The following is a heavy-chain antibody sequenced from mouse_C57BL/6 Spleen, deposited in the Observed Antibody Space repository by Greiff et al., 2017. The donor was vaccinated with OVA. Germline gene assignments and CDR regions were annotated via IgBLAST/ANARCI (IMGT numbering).Heavy chain of an antibody. CDR3: ARARAYDYGAMDY. V-gene: IGHV1-64*01. J-gene: IGHJ4*01. CDR2: IHPNSGST. CDR1: GYTFTSYW. D-gene: IGHD2-4*01. Sequence: QVQLQQPGAELVKPGASVKLSCKASGYTFTSYWMHWVKQRPGQGLEWIGMIHPNSGSTNYNEKFKSKATLTVDKSSSTAYMQLSSLTSEDSAVYYCARARAYDYGAMDYWGQGTSVTVSS.